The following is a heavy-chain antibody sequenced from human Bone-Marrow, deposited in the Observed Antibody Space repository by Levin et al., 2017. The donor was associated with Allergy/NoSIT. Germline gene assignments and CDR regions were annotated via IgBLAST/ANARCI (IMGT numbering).Heavy chain of an antibody. D-gene: IGHD3-22*01. CDR1: GYTFTSYD. CDR3: ARPRYYYDSSGYEHYYGMDV. J-gene: IGHJ6*02. Sequence: ASVKVSCKASGYTFTSYDINWVRQATGQGLEWMGWMNPNSGNTGYAQKFQGRVTMTRNTSISTAYMELSSLRSEDTAVYYCARPRYYYDSSGYEHYYGMDVWGQGTTVTVSS. V-gene: IGHV1-8*01. CDR2: MNPNSGNT.